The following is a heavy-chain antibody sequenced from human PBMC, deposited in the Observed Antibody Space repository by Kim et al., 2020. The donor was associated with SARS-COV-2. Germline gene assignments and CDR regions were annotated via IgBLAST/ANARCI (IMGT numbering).Heavy chain of an antibody. Sequence: ASVKVSCKASGYTFTSYDINWVRQATGQGLEWMGWMNPNSGNTGYAQKFQGRVTMTRDTSISTAYMDLSSLRSEDTAVYYCARPEKRRGYHYGYEYCGQGTLVTVSP. V-gene: IGHV1-8*01. J-gene: IGHJ4*02. D-gene: IGHD3-22*01. CDR2: MNPNSGNT. CDR1: GYTFTSYD. CDR3: ARPEKRRGYHYGYEY.